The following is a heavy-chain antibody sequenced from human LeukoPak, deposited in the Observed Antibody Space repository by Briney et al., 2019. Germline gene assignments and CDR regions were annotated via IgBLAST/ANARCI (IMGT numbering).Heavy chain of an antibody. D-gene: IGHD3-16*02. V-gene: IGHV3-23*01. CDR3: AKDRYDYVWGSYRPERA. J-gene: IGHJ4*02. Sequence: GGSLRLSCAASGFTFSSYAMSWVGQAPGKGLEWVSAISGSGGSTYYADSVKGRFTISRDNSKNTLYLQMNSLRAEDTAVYYCAKDRYDYVWGSYRPERAWGQGTLVTVSS. CDR2: ISGSGGST. CDR1: GFTFSSYA.